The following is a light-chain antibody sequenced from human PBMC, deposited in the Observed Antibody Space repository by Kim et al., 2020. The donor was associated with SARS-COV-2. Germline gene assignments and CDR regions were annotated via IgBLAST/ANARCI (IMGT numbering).Light chain of an antibody. Sequence: EIVLTQSPATLSLSPGERATLSCRASQSVSSYLAWYQQRPGQAPRLLIYDASTRATGIPARFSGSGSGTEFTLTISSLQSEDFAVYYCLQYNNWPYTFGQGTKLEI. CDR1: QSVSSY. CDR2: DAS. J-gene: IGKJ2*01. CDR3: LQYNNWPYT. V-gene: IGKV3D-15*01.